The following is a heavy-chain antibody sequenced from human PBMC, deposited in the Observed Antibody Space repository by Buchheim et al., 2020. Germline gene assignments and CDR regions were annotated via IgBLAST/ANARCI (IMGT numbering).Heavy chain of an antibody. CDR1: GFTFSSYG. D-gene: IGHD3-10*01. CDR3: AKDQNYYGSGSHFDY. J-gene: IGHJ4*02. Sequence: QVQLVESGGGVVQPGRSLRLSCAASGFTFSSYGMHWVRQAPGKGLEWVAVISYDGSNKYYADSVKGRFTISRDNSKNTLYLQMNSLRADDTAVYYCAKDQNYYGSGSHFDYWGQGTL. CDR2: ISYDGSNK. V-gene: IGHV3-30*18.